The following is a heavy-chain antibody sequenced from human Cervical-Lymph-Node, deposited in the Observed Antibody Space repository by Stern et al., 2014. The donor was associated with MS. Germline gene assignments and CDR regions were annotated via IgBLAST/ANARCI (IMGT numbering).Heavy chain of an antibody. CDR2: IYPYDSDP. CDR1: GYSFTIYY. J-gene: IGHJ4*02. CDR3: ARHVQGFDY. V-gene: IGHV5-51*01. Sequence: EVQLLESGAEVKKPGESLKISCKLSGYSFTIYYIAWVRQMPGKGLDWMGVIYPYDSDPTSSPSFQGQVTISADKSITTAYLQWSSLRASDTAMYYCARHVQGFDYWGQGTLVTVSS.